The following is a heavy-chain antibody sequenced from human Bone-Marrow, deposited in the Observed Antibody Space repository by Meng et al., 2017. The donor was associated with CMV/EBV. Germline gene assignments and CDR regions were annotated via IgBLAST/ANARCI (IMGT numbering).Heavy chain of an antibody. CDR3: ARTLPKDIVVVPAAIGYYFAY. D-gene: IGHD2-2*02. CDR2: IIPILGIA. V-gene: IGHV1-69*10. Sequence: SVKVSCKASGGTFSSYAISWVRQAPGQGLEWMGGIIPILGIANYAQKFQGRVTITADKSTSTAYMELSSLRSEETAVYYCARTLPKDIVVVPAAIGYYFAYWGQGTLVPVSS. CDR1: GGTFSSYA. J-gene: IGHJ4*02.